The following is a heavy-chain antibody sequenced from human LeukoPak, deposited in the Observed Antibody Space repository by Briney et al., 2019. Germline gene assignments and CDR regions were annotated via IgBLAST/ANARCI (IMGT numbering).Heavy chain of an antibody. CDR2: IYTSGST. CDR3: ATRYSSSWDYYYYYGMVV. J-gene: IGHJ6*02. CDR1: GGSISSGSYY. Sequence: SQTLSLTCTVSGGSISSGSYYWSWIRQPAGKGLEWIGRIYTSGSTNYNPSLKSRVTISVDTSKNQFSLKLSSVTAADTAVYYCATRYSSSWDYYYYYGMVVWGQGTTVTVSS. V-gene: IGHV4-61*02. D-gene: IGHD6-13*01.